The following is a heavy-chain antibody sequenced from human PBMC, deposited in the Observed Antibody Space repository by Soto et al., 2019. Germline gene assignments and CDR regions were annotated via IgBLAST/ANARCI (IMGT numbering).Heavy chain of an antibody. CDR1: GFTFSSYA. CDR2: ISGSGGST. V-gene: IGHV3-23*01. CDR3: AKAQTSYSSSWVGSYYYYGMDV. Sequence: GSLRVSCASSGFTFSSYAMSWVLQAPGKGLEWVSAISGSGGSTYYADSVKGRFTISRDNSKNTLYLQMNSLRAEDTAVYYCAKAQTSYSSSWVGSYYYYGMDVWGQGTTVTVSS. J-gene: IGHJ6*02. D-gene: IGHD6-13*01.